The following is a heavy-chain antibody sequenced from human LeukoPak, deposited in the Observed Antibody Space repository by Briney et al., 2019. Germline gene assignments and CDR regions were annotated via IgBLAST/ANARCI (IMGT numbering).Heavy chain of an antibody. D-gene: IGHD3-10*01. V-gene: IGHV1-2*02. CDR3: ARSGLLWFGELFRGGFYFDY. CDR2: INPNSGGT. J-gene: IGHJ4*02. CDR1: GYTFTGYY. Sequence: ASVKLSCKASGYTFTGYYMHWVRQAPGQGLEWTGWINPNSGGTNYAQKYQGRVTMTRDTSISTAYMELSRLRSDDTAVYYCARSGLLWFGELFRGGFYFDYWGQGTLVTVSS.